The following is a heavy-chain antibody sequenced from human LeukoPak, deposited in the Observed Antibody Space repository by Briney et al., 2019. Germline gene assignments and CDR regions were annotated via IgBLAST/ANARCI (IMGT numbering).Heavy chain of an antibody. CDR2: ITGSSSYI. V-gene: IGHV3-21*01. CDR1: GFTFSSYW. J-gene: IGHJ4*02. D-gene: IGHD6-6*01. Sequence: GGSLRLSCAASGFTFSSYWMHWVRHAPGKGLEWVSFITGSSSYIYYTDSVKGRFTISRDNAKNSLFLQMNSLRDEDTAVYYCASGFSSSPYFDYWGQGTLVTVSS. CDR3: ASGFSSSPYFDY.